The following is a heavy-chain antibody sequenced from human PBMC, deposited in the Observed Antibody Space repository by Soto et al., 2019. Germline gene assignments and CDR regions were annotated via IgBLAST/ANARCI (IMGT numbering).Heavy chain of an antibody. V-gene: IGHV1-58*01. CDR2: IVVGSGNT. Sequence: ASVQVSCKASGFTFTSSAVQWVRQARGQRLEWIGWIVVGSGNTNYAQKFQERVTITRDMSTSTAYMELSSLRSEDTAVYYCAADPXDILTGYYFGYYYGMDVWGQGTTVTVSS. CDR3: AADPXDILTGYYFGYYYGMDV. CDR1: GFTFTSSA. J-gene: IGHJ6*02. D-gene: IGHD3-9*01.